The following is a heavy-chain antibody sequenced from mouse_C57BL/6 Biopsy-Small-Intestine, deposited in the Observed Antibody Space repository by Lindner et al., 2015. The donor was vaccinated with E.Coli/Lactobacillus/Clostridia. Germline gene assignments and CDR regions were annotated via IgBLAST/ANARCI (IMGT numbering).Heavy chain of an antibody. V-gene: IGHV1-4*01. CDR2: IIPIFATA. CDR1: GYSFSSYG. Sequence: SVKVSCKASGYSFSSYGISWVRQAPGQGLEWMGGIIPIFATANYAQKFQDRLTITADKSTNTAYLELSSLRSEDTAVYFCARDVASADWGQGTLVTVSS. D-gene: IGHD1-1*01. CDR3: ARDVASAD. J-gene: IGHJ4*01.